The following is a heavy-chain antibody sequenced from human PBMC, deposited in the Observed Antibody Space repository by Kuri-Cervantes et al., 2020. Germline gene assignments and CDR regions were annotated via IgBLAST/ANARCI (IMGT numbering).Heavy chain of an antibody. CDR1: GHSISTNYY. D-gene: IGHD2-15*01. J-gene: IGHJ6*04. CDR2: VFASGTT. CDR3: ARDVNYCSGGNCYRGLDV. Sequence: SETLSLTCAVSGHSISTNYYWGWIRQSPGKGLEWIGRVFASGTTNYNPSLKSRVTISIDTSKSQLSLKVTSVTAADTAVYYCARDVNYCSGGNCYRGLDVWGKGATITVSS. V-gene: IGHV4-4*07.